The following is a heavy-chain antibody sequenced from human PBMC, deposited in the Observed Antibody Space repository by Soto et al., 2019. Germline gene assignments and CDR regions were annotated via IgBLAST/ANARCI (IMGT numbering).Heavy chain of an antibody. Sequence: EVQLVESGGGLVQPGRSLRLSCVASGFTFDDYAMHWVRQAPGRGLEWVSGITWNSGSIDYADSVKGRFTISRDSAKNSLYLHMNRLRVEDTALYYCVKDQMWGGYTTSYYFDDWGQGTLVTVSS. D-gene: IGHD6-6*01. V-gene: IGHV3-9*01. CDR2: ITWNSGSI. CDR1: GFTFDDYA. CDR3: VKDQMWGGYTTSYYFDD. J-gene: IGHJ4*02.